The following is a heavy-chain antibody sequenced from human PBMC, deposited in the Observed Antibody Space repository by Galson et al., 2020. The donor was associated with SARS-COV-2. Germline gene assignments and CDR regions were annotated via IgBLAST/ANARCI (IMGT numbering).Heavy chain of an antibody. CDR2: ISGSGGST. Sequence: GESLKISCAASGFTFSSYAMSWVRQAPGKGLEWVSAISGSGGSTYYADSVKGRFTISRDNSKNTLYLQMNSLRAEDTAVYYCAREGLYYYDSSGYYYYFDYWGQGTLVTVSS. D-gene: IGHD3-22*01. CDR3: AREGLYYYDSSGYYYYFDY. CDR1: GFTFSSYA. V-gene: IGHV3-23*01. J-gene: IGHJ4*02.